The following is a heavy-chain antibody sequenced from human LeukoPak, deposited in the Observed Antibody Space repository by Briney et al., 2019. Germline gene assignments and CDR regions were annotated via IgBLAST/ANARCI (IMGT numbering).Heavy chain of an antibody. D-gene: IGHD3-16*01. CDR1: GFTFSSYA. V-gene: IGHV3-30-3*01. J-gene: IGHJ3*02. Sequence: PGRSLRLSCAASGFTFSSYAMHWVRQAPGKGLEWVAVISYDRSNKYYADSVKGRFTISRDNSKNTLYLQMNSLRAEDTAVYYCARSDVADAFDIWGQGTMVTVSS. CDR3: ARSDVADAFDI. CDR2: ISYDRSNK.